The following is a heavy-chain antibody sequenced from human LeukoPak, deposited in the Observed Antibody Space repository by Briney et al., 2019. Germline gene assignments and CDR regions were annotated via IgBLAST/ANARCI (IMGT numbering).Heavy chain of an antibody. J-gene: IGHJ3*02. CDR2: ISSSGSTI. CDR1: GFTFSDYY. CDR3: ARGGLIQRHAFDI. D-gene: IGHD1-1*01. V-gene: IGHV3-11*01. Sequence: GGSLRLSCAASGFTFSDYYMSWIRQAPGKGLEWVSYISSSGSTIYYADSVKGRFTISRDNAKNSLYLQMNSLRGEGTALYYCARGGLIQRHAFDIWGQGTMVTVSS.